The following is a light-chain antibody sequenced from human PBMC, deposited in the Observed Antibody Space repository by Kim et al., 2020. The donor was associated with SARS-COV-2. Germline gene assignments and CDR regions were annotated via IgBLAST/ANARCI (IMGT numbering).Light chain of an antibody. CDR1: SSNVGLHF. CDR2: NDY. J-gene: IGLJ3*02. Sequence: QPVLTQPPSTSGTPGQRVTISCSGSSSNVGLHFVNWYQQLPGTAPKVFIYNDYQRPSGVPDRFSGSRSGTSASLAISGLQSEDEADYYCATWDVSLNGWVFGGGTQLTVL. V-gene: IGLV1-44*01. CDR3: ATWDVSLNGWV.